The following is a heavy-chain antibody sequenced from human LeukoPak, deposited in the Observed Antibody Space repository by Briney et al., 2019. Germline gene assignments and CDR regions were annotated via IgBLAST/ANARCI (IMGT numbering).Heavy chain of an antibody. CDR1: GYSFTSYW. CDR3: ARLAFCTNAVCFSIYYYFMDV. D-gene: IGHD2-8*01. Sequence: GESLKISCKGPGYSFTSYWIGWVRQMPGKGLEWMGIIYPDDSDTKYSPSFQGQVTISADKSISTAYLQWSSLKASDTAMYYCARLAFCTNAVCFSIYYYFMDVWGRGTTVTVSS. CDR2: IYPDDSDT. V-gene: IGHV5-51*03. J-gene: IGHJ6*03.